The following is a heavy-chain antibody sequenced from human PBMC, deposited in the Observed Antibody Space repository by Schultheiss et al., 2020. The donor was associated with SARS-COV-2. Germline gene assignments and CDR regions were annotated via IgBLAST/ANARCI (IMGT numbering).Heavy chain of an antibody. CDR3: ARGINWYYFDY. CDR2: ISYDGSNK. D-gene: IGHD1-20*01. V-gene: IGHV3-30*03. CDR1: GFTFSSYG. J-gene: IGHJ4*02. Sequence: GGSLRLSCAASGFTFSSYGMHWVRQAPGKGLEWVAVISYDGSNKYYADSVKGRFTISRDNAKNSLYLQMNSLRVEDTAVYFCARGINWYYFDYWGQGTLVTVSS.